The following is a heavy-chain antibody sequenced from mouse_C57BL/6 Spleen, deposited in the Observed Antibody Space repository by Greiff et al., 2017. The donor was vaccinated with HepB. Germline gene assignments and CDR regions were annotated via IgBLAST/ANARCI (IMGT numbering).Heavy chain of an antibody. Sequence: QVQLQQPGAELVRPGSSVKLSCKASGYTFTSYWMDWVKQRPGQGLEWIGNIYPSDSETNYNQKFKDKATLTVDKSSTTAYMQLSSLTSEDSAVYYCARSTDYDYYGGAWFAYWGQGTLVTVSA. CDR2: IYPSDSET. V-gene: IGHV1-61*01. CDR1: GYTFTSYW. D-gene: IGHD2-4*01. CDR3: ARSTDYDYYGGAWFAY. J-gene: IGHJ3*01.